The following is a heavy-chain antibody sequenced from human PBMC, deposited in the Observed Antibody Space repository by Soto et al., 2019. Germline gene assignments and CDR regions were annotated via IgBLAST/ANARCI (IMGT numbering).Heavy chain of an antibody. D-gene: IGHD6-19*01. CDR2: ISDDGSNK. CDR1: GFTFDSYD. Sequence: QVQLVESGGGVVQPGRSLRLSCAASGFTFDSYDMHWVRQAPGKGLEWVAVISDDGSNKYYADSVKGRFTISRDNSKNTLYLNSLRAEDTAVYYCARDPYNSGSLDYWGQGTLVTVSS. V-gene: IGHV3-30-3*01. CDR3: ARDPYNSGSLDY. J-gene: IGHJ4*02.